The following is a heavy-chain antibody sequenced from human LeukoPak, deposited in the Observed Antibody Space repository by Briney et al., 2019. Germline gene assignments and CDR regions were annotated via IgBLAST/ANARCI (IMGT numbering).Heavy chain of an antibody. CDR2: INHSGSP. Sequence: SETLSLTCAVYGGSFSDYYWTWIRQPPGKGLEWIGEINHSGSPNNNPSLKSRVSILFDTSKNQFSLKLTSVTAADTAVYYCGSRRTAMFGVIKGPIDYWGQGTLVTVSS. CDR3: GSRRTAMFGVIKGPIDY. J-gene: IGHJ4*02. CDR1: GGSFSDYY. V-gene: IGHV4-34*01. D-gene: IGHD3-3*01.